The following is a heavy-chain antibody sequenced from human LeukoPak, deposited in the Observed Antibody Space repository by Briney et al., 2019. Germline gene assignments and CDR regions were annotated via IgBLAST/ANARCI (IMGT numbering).Heavy chain of an antibody. D-gene: IGHD3-22*01. CDR3: AREGVIRNYYYGMDV. CDR1: GFTSCGYA. V-gene: IGHV3-30*04. CDR2: ISYDGSNK. J-gene: IGHJ6*02. Sequence: GGSLSLSCAASGFTSCGYAMYGVGQARAQGLGWGGVISYDGSNKYYEDSVKGRFTISRDNSKNTLYLQMNSLRAEDTAVYYCAREGVIRNYYYGMDVWGQGTTVTVSS.